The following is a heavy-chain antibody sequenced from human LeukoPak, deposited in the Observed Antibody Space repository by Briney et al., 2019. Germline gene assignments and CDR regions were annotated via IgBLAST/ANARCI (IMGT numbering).Heavy chain of an antibody. D-gene: IGHD1-26*01. CDR2: VKSKTDGGTA. Sequence: GGSLRLSCAASGFTFSNAWMSWVRQAPGKGLEWVGRVKSKTDGGTADYAAPVKGRFSISRDDSKNTLYLQMNSLKTEDTAVYYCTTDVRNSGSYHPVEYWGQGTLVTVSS. V-gene: IGHV3-15*01. CDR1: GFTFSNAW. CDR3: TTDVRNSGSYHPVEY. J-gene: IGHJ4*02.